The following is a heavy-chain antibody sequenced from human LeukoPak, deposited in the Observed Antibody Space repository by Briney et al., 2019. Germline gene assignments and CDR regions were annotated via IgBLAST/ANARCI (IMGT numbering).Heavy chain of an antibody. CDR1: GGSISSYY. CDR3: ARGGRIQLWLRGYYFDY. V-gene: IGHV4-4*07. Sequence: PSETLSLTCTVSGGSISSYYWSWIRQPAGKGLEWIGRIYTSGSTNYNPSLKSRVTISVDTSKNQFSLKLSSVTAADTAVYYCARGGRIQLWLRGYYFDYWGQGTLVTVSS. CDR2: IYTSGST. J-gene: IGHJ4*02. D-gene: IGHD5-18*01.